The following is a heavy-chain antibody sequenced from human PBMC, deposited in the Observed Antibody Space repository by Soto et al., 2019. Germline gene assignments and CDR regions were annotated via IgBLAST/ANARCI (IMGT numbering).Heavy chain of an antibody. Sequence: EVQLLESGGGLVQPGGSLRLSCAASGFTFSSYAMSWVRQAPGKGLEWVSVISGSGGSTYYADSVKGRFTISRDNSKNTLNLQMNSLRAEDTAVYYCAKGRVEAEYCSGGSCYSTYDYLGQGTLVTVSS. D-gene: IGHD2-15*01. J-gene: IGHJ4*02. V-gene: IGHV3-23*01. CDR1: GFTFSSYA. CDR3: AKGRVEAEYCSGGSCYSTYDY. CDR2: ISGSGGST.